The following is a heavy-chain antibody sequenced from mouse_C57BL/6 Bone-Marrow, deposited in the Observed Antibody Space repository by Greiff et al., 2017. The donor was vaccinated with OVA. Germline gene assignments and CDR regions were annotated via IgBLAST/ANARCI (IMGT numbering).Heavy chain of an antibody. J-gene: IGHJ3*01. CDR3: TTDYYDYEGFAY. Sequence: VQLQQSGAELVRPGASVKLSCTASGFNIKDDYMHWVKQRPEQGLEWIGWIDPENGDTEYASKFQGKATITADTSSNPAYLQLSSLTSEDTAVYYCTTDYYDYEGFAYWGQGTLVTVSA. V-gene: IGHV14-4*01. CDR1: GFNIKDDY. D-gene: IGHD2-4*01. CDR2: IDPENGDT.